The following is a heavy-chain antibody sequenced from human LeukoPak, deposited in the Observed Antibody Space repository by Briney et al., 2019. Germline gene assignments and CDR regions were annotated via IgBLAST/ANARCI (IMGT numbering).Heavy chain of an antibody. J-gene: IGHJ4*02. CDR3: AKRNYDILTGYFQDYDY. CDR1: GGSFSSSSYY. CDR2: IYYSGST. Sequence: SETLSLTCAVYGGSFSSSSYYWGWIRQPPGKGLEWIGSIYYSGSTYYNPSLKSRVTISVDTSKNQFSLKLSSVTAADTAVYYCAKRNYDILTGYFQDYDYWGQGTLVTVSS. V-gene: IGHV4-39*01. D-gene: IGHD3-9*01.